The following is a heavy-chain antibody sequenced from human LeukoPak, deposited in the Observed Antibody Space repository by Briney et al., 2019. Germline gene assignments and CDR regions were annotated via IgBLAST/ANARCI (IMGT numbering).Heavy chain of an antibody. CDR1: GFTFSNYA. CDR3: AKVVGVDYYGSGNRVDFDY. V-gene: IGHV3-23*01. J-gene: IGHJ4*02. Sequence: GGSLRLSCAASGFTFSNYAMSWVRQAPGKGLEWVSAISGSGSSIYYADSVKGRFTISRDNSKNTLYLQMNSLRAEDTAVYYCAKVVGVDYYGSGNRVDFDYWGQGTLVTVSP. D-gene: IGHD3-10*01. CDR2: ISGSGSSI.